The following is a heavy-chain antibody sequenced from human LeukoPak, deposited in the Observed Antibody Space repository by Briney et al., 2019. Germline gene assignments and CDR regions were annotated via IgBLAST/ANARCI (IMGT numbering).Heavy chain of an antibody. V-gene: IGHV4-34*01. D-gene: IGHD3-16*01. CDR2: INHSGST. CDR3: ARAGLQITGYAFDI. Sequence: PSETLSLTCAVYGGSFSGYYWSWIRQPPGKGLEWIGKINHSGSTNYNPSLKSRVTISVDTSKNQFSLKLSSVTAADTAVYYCARAGLQITGYAFDIWGQGTMVTVSS. CDR1: GGSFSGYY. J-gene: IGHJ3*02.